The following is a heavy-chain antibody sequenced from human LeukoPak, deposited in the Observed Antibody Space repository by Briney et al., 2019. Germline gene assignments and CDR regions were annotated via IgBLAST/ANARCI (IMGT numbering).Heavy chain of an antibody. J-gene: IGHJ4*02. V-gene: IGHV4-39*01. CDR2: ICYSGTT. Sequence: PSETLPLTCTVYGGSINSSSYSWGWIRQPPGKGREWIGSICYSGTTYYNPSLKSRVTISVDTSKIQFSLKLSSVAATDTAVYFCARLRFDFWSGYTHPYFDYWGQGTLVTVSS. D-gene: IGHD3-3*01. CDR1: GGSINSSSYS. CDR3: ARLRFDFWSGYTHPYFDY.